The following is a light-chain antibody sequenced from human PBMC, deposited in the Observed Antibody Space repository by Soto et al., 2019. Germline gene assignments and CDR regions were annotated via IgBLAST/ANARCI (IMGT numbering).Light chain of an antibody. CDR1: SGHSSYA. CDR2: LNSDGSH. V-gene: IGLV4-69*01. J-gene: IGLJ3*02. Sequence: QSVLTQSPSASASLGTSVKLTCTLSSGHSSYAIAWHQQQPEKGPRYLMKLNSDGSHNKGDGIPDRFSGSSSGAKRYLTISSLQSEDETDYYCQTWGAGIVVFGGGTKLTVL. CDR3: QTWGAGIVV.